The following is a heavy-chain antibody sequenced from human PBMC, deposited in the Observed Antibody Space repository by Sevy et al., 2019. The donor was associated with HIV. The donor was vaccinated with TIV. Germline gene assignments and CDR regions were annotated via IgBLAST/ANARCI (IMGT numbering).Heavy chain of an antibody. D-gene: IGHD3-16*01. V-gene: IGHV3-7*01. CDR1: GFTFSANW. Sequence: GGSLRLSCAASGFTFSANWMNWVRQAPGKGLEWVANIKADGSDKHYVDSVEGRFTISRDNAKNLLFLQMNSLRVADTAVYYCAHETFGRFESWGQGTLVTVSS. CDR2: IKADGSDK. J-gene: IGHJ4*02. CDR3: AHETFGRFES.